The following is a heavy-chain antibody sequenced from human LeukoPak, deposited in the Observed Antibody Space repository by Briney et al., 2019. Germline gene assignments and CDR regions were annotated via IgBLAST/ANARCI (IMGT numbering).Heavy chain of an antibody. Sequence: ASAKVSCKASGYTFTSYYMHWVRQAPGQGLEWVGIINPSGGSTSYAQKFQGRVTMTRDMSTSTVYMELSSLRSEDTAVYYCARGYSGSYEFDYWGQGTLVTVSS. CDR2: INPSGGST. CDR3: ARGYSGSYEFDY. V-gene: IGHV1-46*01. CDR1: GYTFTSYY. J-gene: IGHJ4*02. D-gene: IGHD1-26*01.